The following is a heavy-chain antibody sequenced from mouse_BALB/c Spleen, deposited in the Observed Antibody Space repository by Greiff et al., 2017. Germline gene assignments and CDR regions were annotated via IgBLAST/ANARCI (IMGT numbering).Heavy chain of an antibody. Sequence: EVQGVESGGGLVQPGGSLKLSCAASGFTFSSYGMSWVRQTPDKRLELVATINSNGGSTYYPDSVKGRFTISRDNAKNTLYLQMSSLKSEDTAMYYCARGHYYGSSMFADWGQGTLVTVSA. D-gene: IGHD1-1*01. J-gene: IGHJ3*01. CDR1: GFTFSSYG. CDR3: ARGHYYGSSMFAD. CDR2: INSNGGST. V-gene: IGHV5-6-3*01.